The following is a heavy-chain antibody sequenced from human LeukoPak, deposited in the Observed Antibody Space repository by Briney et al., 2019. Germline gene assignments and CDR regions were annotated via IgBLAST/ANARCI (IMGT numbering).Heavy chain of an antibody. Sequence: PSETLSLTCAVSGASISGSGYYLGWIRQSPGKGLEWIGNIYYTGNTYYNASLQSRVTISVDTSKKQFSLKLSSVTAADTAVYYCARSLYYYGSDSFDIWGQGTMVTVSS. CDR2: IYYTGNT. V-gene: IGHV4-39*07. J-gene: IGHJ3*02. CDR3: ARSLYYYGSDSFDI. CDR1: GASISGSGYY. D-gene: IGHD3-10*01.